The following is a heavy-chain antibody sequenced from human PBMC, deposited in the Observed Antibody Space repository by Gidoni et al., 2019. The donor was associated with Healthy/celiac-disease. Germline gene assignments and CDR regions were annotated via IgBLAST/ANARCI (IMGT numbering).Heavy chain of an antibody. Sequence: VQLVQSGAEVKKPGSSVKVSCKDSGGTFSSYAISWVRQARGQGIEWMGRIIPIVGIANDAKKFQGRVTITADKSTSTAYMELSSLRSEDTAVYYCARDSDCSGGSCYGVFDYWGQGTLVTVSS. D-gene: IGHD2-15*01. J-gene: IGHJ4*02. CDR1: GGTFSSYA. CDR3: ARDSDCSGGSCYGVFDY. CDR2: IIPIVGIA. V-gene: IGHV1-69*04.